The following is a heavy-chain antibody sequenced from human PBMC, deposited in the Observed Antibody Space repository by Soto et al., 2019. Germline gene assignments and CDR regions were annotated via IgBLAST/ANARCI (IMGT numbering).Heavy chain of an antibody. CDR2: ISSDGATK. CDR1: GFPVRSHS. V-gene: IGHV3-30*14. Sequence: PXESLRLSCTPSGFPVRSHSRQWVRQAPGKGLEWVAVISSDGATKYVADSLKGRFTISRDNFESTMSLQMNNLRPEDTALYYCARHSVHIAAAGRLDLWGPGTLVTVSS. J-gene: IGHJ5*02. CDR3: ARHSVHIAAAGRLDL. D-gene: IGHD6-13*01.